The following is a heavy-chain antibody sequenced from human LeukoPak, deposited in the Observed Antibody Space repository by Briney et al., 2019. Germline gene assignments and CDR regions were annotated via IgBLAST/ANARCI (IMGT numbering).Heavy chain of an antibody. CDR3: AKDPRPVVVVAASWFDP. V-gene: IGHV3-23*01. Sequence: GGSLRLSCAASGFTFSSYAMSWVRQAPGKGLEWVSAISGSGGSSYYADSVKGRFTISRDNSKNTLYLQMNSLRAEDTAVYYCAKDPRPVVVVAASWFDPWGQGTLVTVSS. J-gene: IGHJ5*02. CDR1: GFTFSSYA. CDR2: ISGSGGSS. D-gene: IGHD2-15*01.